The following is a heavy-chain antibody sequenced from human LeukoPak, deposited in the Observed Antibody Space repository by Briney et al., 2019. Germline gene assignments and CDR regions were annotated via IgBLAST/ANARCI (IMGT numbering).Heavy chain of an antibody. J-gene: IGHJ4*02. V-gene: IGHV3-23*01. CDR1: GFTFSSYG. D-gene: IGHD3-10*01. CDR3: ASGELHFDY. CDR2: ISGSGGST. Sequence: GGTLRLSCAASGFTFSSYGMSWVRQAPGKGLEWVSAISGSGGSTYYADSVKGRFTISRDNSKNMLYLQMNSLRAEDTAVYYCASGELHFDYWGQGTLVTVSS.